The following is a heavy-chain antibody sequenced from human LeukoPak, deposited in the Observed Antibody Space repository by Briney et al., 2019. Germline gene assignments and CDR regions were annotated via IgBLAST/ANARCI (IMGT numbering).Heavy chain of an antibody. CDR2: IGWNSGTI. D-gene: IGHD3-22*01. V-gene: IGHV3-9*01. CDR3: AKAYESSGYYQFDY. J-gene: IGHJ4*02. CDR1: GFNFDEYA. Sequence: PGRSLRLSCAASGFNFDEYAMHWVRQAPGKGLEWVSGIGWNSGTISYADSVKGRFTISRDNAKNSPDLQMNNLRAEDTALYYCAKAYESSGYYQFDYWGQGTLVTVSS.